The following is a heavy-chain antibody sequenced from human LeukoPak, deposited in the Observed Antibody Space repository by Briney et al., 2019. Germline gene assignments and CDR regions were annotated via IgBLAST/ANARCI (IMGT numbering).Heavy chain of an antibody. CDR3: ASEGYYDSSGYYSVSY. D-gene: IGHD3-22*01. CDR2: IYHSGST. V-gene: IGHV4-4*02. CDR1: GGSISSSNW. J-gene: IGHJ4*02. Sequence: PSGTLSLTCAVSGGSISSSNWWSWVRQPPGKGLEWIGEIYHSGSTNYNPSLKSRVTISVDKSKNQFSLKLSSVPAADTAVYYCASEGYYDSSGYYSVSYWGQGTLVTVSS.